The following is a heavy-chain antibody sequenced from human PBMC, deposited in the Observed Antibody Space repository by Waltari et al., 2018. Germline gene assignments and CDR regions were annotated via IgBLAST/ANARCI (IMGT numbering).Heavy chain of an antibody. J-gene: IGHJ4*02. D-gene: IGHD6-19*01. V-gene: IGHV1-2*06. Sequence: QVQLVQSGAEVQKPGASVKVSCKASGYTFHRHAMHWVRQAPGQGLGWMGRINPNSGGTNYAKKFQGRVNRTRDTSSSTAYRELSRLRSDDTTVYYCAREEQWLENDYWGQGTLVTVSS. CDR3: AREEQWLENDY. CDR2: INPNSGGT. CDR1: GYTFHRHA.